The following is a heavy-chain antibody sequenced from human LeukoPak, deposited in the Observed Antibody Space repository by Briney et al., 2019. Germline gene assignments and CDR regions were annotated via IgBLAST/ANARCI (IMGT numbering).Heavy chain of an antibody. CDR1: GFTFSSYW. D-gene: IGHD3-16*02. CDR3: ARGTYVWGSYRQPHYFDY. Sequence: GGSLRLSCAASGFTFSSYWMHWVRQAPGKGLVWVSRINSDGSSTSYADSVKGRFTISRDNAKNSLYLQMNSLRAEDTAVYYCARGTYVWGSYRQPHYFDYWGQGTLVTVSS. V-gene: IGHV3-74*01. CDR2: INSDGSST. J-gene: IGHJ4*02.